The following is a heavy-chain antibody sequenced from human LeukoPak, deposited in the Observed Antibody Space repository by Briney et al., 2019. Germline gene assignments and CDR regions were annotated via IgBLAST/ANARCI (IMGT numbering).Heavy chain of an antibody. CDR2: ISYDGSNK. V-gene: IGHV3-30*03. CDR1: GFTFSSYG. Sequence: PGGSLRLSCAASGFTFSSYGMHWVRQAPGKGLEWVAVISYDGSNKYYADSVKGRFTISRDNSKNTLYLQMNSLRAEDTAVYYCARDDSSGYYGERFDYWGQGTLVTVSS. J-gene: IGHJ4*02. D-gene: IGHD3-22*01. CDR3: ARDDSSGYYGERFDY.